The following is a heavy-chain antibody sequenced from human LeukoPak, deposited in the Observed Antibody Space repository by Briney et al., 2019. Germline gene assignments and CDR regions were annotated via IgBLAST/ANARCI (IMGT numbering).Heavy chain of an antibody. CDR1: GGSISSSSYY. CDR2: IYYSGST. V-gene: IGHV4-39*01. CDR3: ARQASGLQRRIFDY. J-gene: IGHJ4*02. D-gene: IGHD5-24*01. Sequence: PSETLSLTCTVSGGSISSSSYYWGWIRQPPGKGLEWIGSIYYSGSTYYNPSLKSRVTISVDTSKNQFSLKLSSVTAADTAVYYCARQASGLQRRIFDYWGQGTLVTVSS.